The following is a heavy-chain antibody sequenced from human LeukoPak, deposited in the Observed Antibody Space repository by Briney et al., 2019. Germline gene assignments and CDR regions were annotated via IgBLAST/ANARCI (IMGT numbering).Heavy chain of an antibody. Sequence: GGSMRLSCGASGFTFSSYAMSWVRQAPGKGLEWVSAISGSGGSTYYADSVKGRFTIFRDNSKNTVYLQMNSLRGDDTAVYYCAKRGATTVITSYFDYWGQGTLVTVSS. J-gene: IGHJ4*02. V-gene: IGHV3-23*01. CDR1: GFTFSSYA. D-gene: IGHD4-11*01. CDR3: AKRGATTVITSYFDY. CDR2: ISGSGGST.